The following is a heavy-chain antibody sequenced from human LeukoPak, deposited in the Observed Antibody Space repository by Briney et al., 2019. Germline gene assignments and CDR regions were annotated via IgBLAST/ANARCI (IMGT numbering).Heavy chain of an antibody. CDR3: VRDGPSWGLL. Sequence: SETLSLTCTVSGGSIGTYYWSWIRQPAGKGLEWIGRIFTTGGANYNPSLKSRVTMSLDTSKNLFSLKLNTVTAADTAVYYCVRDGPSWGLLWGQGALVTVSS. D-gene: IGHD7-27*01. CDR2: IFTTGGA. CDR1: GGSIGTYY. J-gene: IGHJ4*02. V-gene: IGHV4-4*07.